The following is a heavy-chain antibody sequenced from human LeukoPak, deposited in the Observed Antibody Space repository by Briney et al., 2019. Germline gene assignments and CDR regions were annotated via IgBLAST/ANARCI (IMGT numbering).Heavy chain of an antibody. CDR3: ARVSYYGSGSYWGH. D-gene: IGHD3-10*01. CDR2: IYYSGST. Sequence: PSETLSLTCTVSGASISSYYWSWIRQPPGKGLEWIGYIYYSGSTNYNPSLKSRVTFSVDTSKNQFSLKLISVTAADTAVYYCARVSYYGSGSYWGHWGQGTLVTVSS. V-gene: IGHV4-59*01. CDR1: GASISSYY. J-gene: IGHJ4*02.